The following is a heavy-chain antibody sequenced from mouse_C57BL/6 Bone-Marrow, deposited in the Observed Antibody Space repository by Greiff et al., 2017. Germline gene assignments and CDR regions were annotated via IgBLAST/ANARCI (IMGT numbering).Heavy chain of an antibody. J-gene: IGHJ3*01. CDR1: GFTFSSYG. CDR3: SRQVFAY. Sequence: EVKLMESGGDLVKPGGSLKLSCAASGFTFSSYGMSWVRQTPDKRLEWVATISSGGSYTYYPDSVKGRFTISRDNAKNTRYLLMSRLKSEDTAMYYCSRQVFAYWGQGTLVTVSA. CDR2: ISSGGSYT. V-gene: IGHV5-6*01.